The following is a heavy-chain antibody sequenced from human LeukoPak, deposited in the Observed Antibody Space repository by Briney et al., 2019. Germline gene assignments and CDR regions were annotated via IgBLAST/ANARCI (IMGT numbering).Heavy chain of an antibody. CDR1: GGTFSSYA. D-gene: IGHD3-10*01. V-gene: IGHV1-69*04. Sequence: ASVTVSCKASGGTFSSYAISWVRQAPGQGLEWMGRIIPILGIANYAQKFQGRVTITADKSTSTAYMELSSLRSEDTAVYYCARRESGVYVFDVWGQGTVVTVSS. CDR2: IIPILGIA. J-gene: IGHJ3*01. CDR3: ARRESGVYVFDV.